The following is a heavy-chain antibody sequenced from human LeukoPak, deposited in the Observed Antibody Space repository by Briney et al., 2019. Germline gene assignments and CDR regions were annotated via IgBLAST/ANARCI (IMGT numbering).Heavy chain of an antibody. CDR3: AMISQRSFDP. J-gene: IGHJ5*02. Sequence: GGSLRLSCAASGFTLSSYWMSWVRQAPGKRLEWVANIKQDGVEQYYVDSVEGRFTISRDNAKSSLFLQMNSLRAEDTAVYYCAMISQRSFDPCGQGTLVTVSS. CDR1: GFTLSSYW. D-gene: IGHD2-15*01. V-gene: IGHV3-7*05. CDR2: IKQDGVEQ.